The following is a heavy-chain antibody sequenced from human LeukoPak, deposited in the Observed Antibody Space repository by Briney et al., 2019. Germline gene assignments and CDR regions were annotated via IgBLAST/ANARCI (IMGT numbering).Heavy chain of an antibody. CDR2: IYYSGST. J-gene: IGHJ5*02. CDR3: ARDMSSGWDRNWFDP. V-gene: IGHV4-59*01. D-gene: IGHD6-19*01. CDR1: GGSISSYY. Sequence: PSETLSLTCTVSGGSISSYYWSWIRQPPGKGLEWIGYIYYSGSTNYNPSLKSRVTISVDTSKNQFSLKLSSVTAADTAVYYCARDMSSGWDRNWFDPWGQGTLVTVSS.